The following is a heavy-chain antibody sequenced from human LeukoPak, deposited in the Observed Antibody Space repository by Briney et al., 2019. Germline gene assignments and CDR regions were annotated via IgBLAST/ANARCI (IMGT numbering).Heavy chain of an antibody. J-gene: IGHJ6*02. CDR1: GFTFSSYA. V-gene: IGHV3-23*01. CDR2: ISGSGGST. CDR3: AKDLGLEWFPDYYYYGMDV. D-gene: IGHD3-3*01. Sequence: PGGSLRLSCAAPGFTFSSYAMSWGRQALGKGLEWVSAISGSGGSTYYADSVKGRFTISRDNSKNTLYLQMNSLRAEDTAVYYCAKDLGLEWFPDYYYYGMDVWGQGTTVTVSS.